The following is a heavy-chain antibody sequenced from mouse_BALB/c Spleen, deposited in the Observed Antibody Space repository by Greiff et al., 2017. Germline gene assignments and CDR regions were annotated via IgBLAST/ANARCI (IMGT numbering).Heavy chain of an antibody. Sequence: EVQLQQSGAELVRPGALVKLSCKASGFNIKDYYMHWVKQRPEQGLEWIGWIDPENGNTIYDPKFQGKASITADTSSNTAYLQLSSLTSEDTAVYYCACYSYFDYWGQGTTLTVSA. CDR3: ACYSYFDY. CDR1: GFNIKDYY. D-gene: IGHD1-1*01. CDR2: IDPENGNT. J-gene: IGHJ2*01. V-gene: IGHV14-1*02.